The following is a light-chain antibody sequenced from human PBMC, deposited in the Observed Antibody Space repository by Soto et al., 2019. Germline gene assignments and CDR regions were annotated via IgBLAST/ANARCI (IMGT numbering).Light chain of an antibody. Sequence: DIQMTQSPSTLSASVGDRVAITCRASDNIAPWVAWYQQKPGEAPKLLIYKAANLADEVPSRFAGSGSGTDFTLTITRLQPDDFATYYCQHYNSFSRTFGQGTKVDIK. CDR3: QHYNSFSRT. J-gene: IGKJ1*01. V-gene: IGKV1-5*03. CDR2: KAA. CDR1: DNIAPW.